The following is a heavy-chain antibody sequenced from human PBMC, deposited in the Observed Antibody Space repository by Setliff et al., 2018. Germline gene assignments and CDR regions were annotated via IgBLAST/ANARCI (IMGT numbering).Heavy chain of an antibody. CDR3: AKSWVVPAAITFSGFDP. Sequence: GGSLRLSCAASGFTVSTNYMIWVRQAPGKGLEWVSVIYSGGSTYYADSVKGRFTISRDNSKNTLYLHMNSLRAEDTAVYYCAKSWVVPAAITFSGFDPWGQGTLVTVSS. V-gene: IGHV3-66*01. D-gene: IGHD2-2*01. CDR1: GFTVSTNY. CDR2: IYSGGST. J-gene: IGHJ5*02.